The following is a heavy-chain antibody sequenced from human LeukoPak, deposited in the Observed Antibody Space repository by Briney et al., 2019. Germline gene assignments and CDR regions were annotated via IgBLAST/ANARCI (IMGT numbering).Heavy chain of an antibody. J-gene: IGHJ3*02. Sequence: SETLSLTCTVSGGSISSSSYSWGWFRQPPGKGLEWIGSIYYSGSTYYNPSLKSRVTISVDTSKNQFSLKLSSVTAADTAVYYCARRADSSGAFDIWGQGTMVTVSS. CDR1: GGSISSSSYS. CDR3: ARRADSSGAFDI. D-gene: IGHD6-25*01. V-gene: IGHV4-39*01. CDR2: IYYSGST.